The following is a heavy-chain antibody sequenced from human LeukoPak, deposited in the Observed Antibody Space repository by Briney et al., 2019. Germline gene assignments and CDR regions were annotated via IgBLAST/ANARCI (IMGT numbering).Heavy chain of an antibody. V-gene: IGHV4-39*07. CDR1: GGSISSSSYY. CDR3: ATGLWFGKYLDV. D-gene: IGHD3-10*01. J-gene: IGHJ6*04. CDR2: IYYSGST. Sequence: PSETLSLTCTVSGGSISSSSYYWGWIRQPPGKGLEWIGSIYYSGSTYYNPSLKSRVTISVDTSKNQFSLKLSSVTAEDTAVYYCATGLWFGKYLDVWGKGTTVTISS.